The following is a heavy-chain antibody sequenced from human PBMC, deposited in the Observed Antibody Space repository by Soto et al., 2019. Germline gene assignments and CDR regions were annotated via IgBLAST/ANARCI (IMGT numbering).Heavy chain of an antibody. CDR1: GFTFSSYG. Sequence: GGSLRLSCAAPGFTFSSYGMHWVRQAPGKGLERVAVIWYDGSNKYYADSVKGRFTISRDNSKNTLYLQMNSLRAEDTAVYYCARRGSRGGMDVWGQGTTVTVSS. CDR2: IWYDGSNK. D-gene: IGHD2-15*01. CDR3: ARRGSRGGMDV. J-gene: IGHJ6*02. V-gene: IGHV3-33*01.